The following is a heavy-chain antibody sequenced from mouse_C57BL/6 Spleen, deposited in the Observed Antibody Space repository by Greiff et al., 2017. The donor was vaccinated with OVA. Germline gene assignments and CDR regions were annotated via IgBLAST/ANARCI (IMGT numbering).Heavy chain of an antibody. J-gene: IGHJ2*01. Sequence: EVMLVESGGGLVKPGGSLKLSCAASGFTFSDYGMHWVRQAPEKGLEWVAYISSGSSTIYYADTVNGRFTISRDNAKNTLFLQMTSLMSEDTAMYYCARSGLFDYWGKGTTLTVSS. D-gene: IGHD3-1*01. CDR3: ARSGLFDY. CDR1: GFTFSDYG. V-gene: IGHV5-17*01. CDR2: ISSGSSTI.